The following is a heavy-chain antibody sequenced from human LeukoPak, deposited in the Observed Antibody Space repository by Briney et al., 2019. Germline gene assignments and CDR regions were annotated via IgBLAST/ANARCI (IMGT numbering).Heavy chain of an antibody. CDR3: ALGAPGSSSYYYYYGMDV. J-gene: IGHJ6*02. Sequence: SETLSLTCTVPGGSISSYYWSWIRQPPGKGLEWIGYIYYSGSTNYNPSLKSRVTISVDTSKNQFSLKLSSVTAADTAVYYCALGAPGSSSYYYYYGMDVWGQGTTVTVSS. D-gene: IGHD6-6*01. V-gene: IGHV4-59*01. CDR1: GGSISSYY. CDR2: IYYSGST.